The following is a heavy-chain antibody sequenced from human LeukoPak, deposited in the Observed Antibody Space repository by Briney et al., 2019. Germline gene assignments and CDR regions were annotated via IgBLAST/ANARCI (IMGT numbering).Heavy chain of an antibody. CDR1: GGSFSGYY. J-gene: IGHJ6*02. V-gene: IGHV4-34*01. CDR2: INHSGST. CDR3: ARGLYYYYYGMDV. Sequence: PSETLSLTCTVSGGSFSGYYWSWIRQPPGKGLEWIGEINHSGSTNYNPSLKSRVTISVDASKNQFSLKLSSVTAADTAVYYCARGLYYYYYGMDVWGQGTTVTVSS.